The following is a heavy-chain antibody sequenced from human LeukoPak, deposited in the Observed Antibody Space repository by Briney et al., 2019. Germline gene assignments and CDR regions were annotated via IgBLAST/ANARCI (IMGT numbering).Heavy chain of an antibody. J-gene: IGHJ4*02. V-gene: IGHV4-59*01. D-gene: IGHD3-22*01. Sequence: LSETLSLTFTVAGASIRSYYWNWIRQPPGKGLEWIGSMYHSDYANYIPSLKSRATMSVDTSKNQFSLKLSSVTAADTAVYYCARDTRAYDSSAYYYFDYWSQRILVTVSS. CDR1: GASIRSYY. CDR2: MYHSDYA. CDR3: ARDTRAYDSSAYYYFDY.